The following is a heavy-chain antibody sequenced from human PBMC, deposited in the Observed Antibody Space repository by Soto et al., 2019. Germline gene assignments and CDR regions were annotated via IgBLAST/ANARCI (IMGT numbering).Heavy chain of an antibody. CDR1: GFTFTTFD. CDR3: XXXXXXDX. V-gene: IGHV3-23*01. Sequence: EVQLLESGGGLVQPGASLRLSCAASGFTFTTFDMSWARQAPGKGLEWVSVVRGRDGSTSYADSLKGRFTISKDSSKNTLYLQMNSLXXXXXXXXXXXXXXXXDXXGQGTLVTVSS. J-gene: IGHJ4*02. CDR2: VRGRDGST.